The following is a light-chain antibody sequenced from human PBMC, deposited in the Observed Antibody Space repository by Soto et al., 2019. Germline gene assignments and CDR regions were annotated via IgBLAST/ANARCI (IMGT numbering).Light chain of an antibody. CDR2: GAS. J-gene: IGKJ1*01. CDR3: QQYGSSPTWT. Sequence: VLGQSQGAMSLSRGEGEIPLCRAIQSVSTNYLAWYRQNPGQAPRLLIYGASTRATGIPDRFSGSGSGTDFTLTISRLEPEDSAVYDCQQYGSSPTWTFGQGTKVDI. CDR1: QSVSTNY. V-gene: IGKV3-20*01.